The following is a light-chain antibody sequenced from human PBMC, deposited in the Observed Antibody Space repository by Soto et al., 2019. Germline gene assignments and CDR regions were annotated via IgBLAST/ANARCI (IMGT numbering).Light chain of an antibody. CDR1: QSVSNKY. J-gene: IGKJ2*01. CDR2: GAS. V-gene: IGKV3-20*01. CDR3: QQCGSSPYT. Sequence: ETVLTQSPGTLSLSPGESATLSCRSSQSVSNKYLVWYQQKPGQAPRPLIHGASSRATGIPDRFSGSGSGTDFTLTINSLEPADSAVYYCQQCGSSPYTVGQGTKLEIQ.